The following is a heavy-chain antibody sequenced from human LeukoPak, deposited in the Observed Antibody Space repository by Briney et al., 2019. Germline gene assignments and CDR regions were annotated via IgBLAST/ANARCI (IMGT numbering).Heavy chain of an antibody. J-gene: IGHJ4*02. Sequence: SVTLSFTCTVSGGFISRYYWSWIRQPTGKGLEWIGRIYTSGSTNYNPSLKSRVTMSVDTSKNQFSLKLSSVTAADTAVYYCARSHPQMVRGVIQYYFDYWGQGTLVTVSS. D-gene: IGHD3-10*01. CDR2: IYTSGST. V-gene: IGHV4-4*07. CDR3: ARSHPQMVRGVIQYYFDY. CDR1: GGFISRYY.